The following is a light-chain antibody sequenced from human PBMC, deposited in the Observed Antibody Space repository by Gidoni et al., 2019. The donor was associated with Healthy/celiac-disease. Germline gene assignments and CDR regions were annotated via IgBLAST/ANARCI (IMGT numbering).Light chain of an antibody. CDR2: GAS. Sequence: EIVLTQSPGTLSLSPVDRDTLSCRASQSVSSSYLAWYQQKPGQAPRLLIYGASSRATGIPDRFSGSGSGTDFTLTISRLEPEDFAVYYCQQYGSSRWTFXXXTKVEIK. J-gene: IGKJ1*01. CDR1: QSVSSSY. V-gene: IGKV3-20*01. CDR3: QQYGSSRWT.